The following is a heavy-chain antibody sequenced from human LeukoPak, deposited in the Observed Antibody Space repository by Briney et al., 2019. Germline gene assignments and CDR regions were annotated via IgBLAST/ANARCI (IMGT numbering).Heavy chain of an antibody. J-gene: IGHJ3*02. CDR2: ISYYGSNK. CDR1: GFTFSSYP. Sequence: GGPLRLPCSASGFTFSSYPMHWVRQAPAKELHWVAGISYYGSNKYYADSVKGRFTISIDNSKNTLYLQMNSLRAEDTAVYYCARERFRGGEGAFDIWGEGTLVTVSS. D-gene: IGHD3-16*01. V-gene: IGHV3-30-3*01. CDR3: ARERFRGGEGAFDI.